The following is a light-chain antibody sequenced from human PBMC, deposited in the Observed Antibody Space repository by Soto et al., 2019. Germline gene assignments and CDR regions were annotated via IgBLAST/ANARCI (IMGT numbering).Light chain of an antibody. V-gene: IGLV2-8*01. Sequence: QSVLTQPASVSGSPGQSITISCTGTSSDVGGHNYVSWYQQHPGKAPKLMIYEVTQRPSGVPDRFSGSKSGNTASLTVSGLQAEDEADYYCCSYAGNNNVFGTGTKVTVL. CDR3: CSYAGNNNV. CDR2: EVT. J-gene: IGLJ1*01. CDR1: SSDVGGHNY.